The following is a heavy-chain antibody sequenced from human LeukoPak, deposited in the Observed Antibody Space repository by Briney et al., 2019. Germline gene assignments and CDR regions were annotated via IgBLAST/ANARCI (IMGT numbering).Heavy chain of an antibody. D-gene: IGHD6-13*01. CDR3: AKDGGGIAAPYYFDY. J-gene: IGHJ4*02. Sequence: GGSLRLSCAASGFTFSSYGMHWVRQAPGKGLEWVAFIRYDGSNKYYADSVKGRFTISRDNSKNTLYLQMNSLRAEDTAVYYCAKDGGGIAAPYYFDYWGQGTLVTVSS. CDR1: GFTFSSYG. V-gene: IGHV3-30*02. CDR2: IRYDGSNK.